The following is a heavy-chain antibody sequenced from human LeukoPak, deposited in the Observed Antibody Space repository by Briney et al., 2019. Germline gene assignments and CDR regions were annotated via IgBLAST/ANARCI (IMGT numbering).Heavy chain of an antibody. CDR1: GGSISSGGYS. CDR3: AREAQGGYCSGGSCPHKYNWFDP. V-gene: IGHV4-31*03. J-gene: IGHJ5*02. D-gene: IGHD2-15*01. Sequence: SETLSLTCTVSGGSISSGGYSWSWIRQHPGKGLEWIGYIYYSGSTYYNPSLKSRVTISVDTSKNQFPLKLSSVTAADTAVYYCAREAQGGYCSGGSCPHKYNWFDPWGQGTLVTVSS. CDR2: IYYSGST.